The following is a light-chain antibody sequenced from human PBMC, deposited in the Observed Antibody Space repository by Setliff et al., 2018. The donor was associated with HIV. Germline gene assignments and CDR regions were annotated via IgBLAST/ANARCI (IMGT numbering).Light chain of an antibody. V-gene: IGKV4-1*01. J-gene: IGKJ1*01. CDR1: QNILYSSNNKNY. CDR2: WAS. CDR3: QQYYNPPLT. Sequence: DIVMTQSPDSLAVSLGERATINCKSSQNILYSSNNKNYLAWYQQKPGQPPKLLIYWASTLESGVPDRFSGSGSGTDFTLTISSLQAEYVAVYYCQQYYNPPLTFGQGTKVDIK.